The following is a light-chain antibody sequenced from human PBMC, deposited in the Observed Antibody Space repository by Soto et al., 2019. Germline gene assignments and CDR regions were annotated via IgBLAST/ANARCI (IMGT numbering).Light chain of an antibody. CDR3: QQHTDWPPIT. CDR2: GAS. Sequence: EIVLTQSPATLSLSPGERATLSCRASQTVSSSLAWYQQKPGQPPRLLIYGASTRATGVPARFSGSGSGTDFILTISSLQSEDFAVYYCQQHTDWPPITFGQGTRLEIK. J-gene: IGKJ5*01. V-gene: IGKV3-11*01. CDR1: QTVSSS.